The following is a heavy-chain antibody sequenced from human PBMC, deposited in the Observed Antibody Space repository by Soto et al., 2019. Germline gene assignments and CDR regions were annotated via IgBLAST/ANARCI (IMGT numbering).Heavy chain of an antibody. CDR1: GGSISSSSYY. J-gene: IGHJ6*02. CDR3: ATKPGGGWEDGLDV. V-gene: IGHV4-39*01. D-gene: IGHD6-19*01. CDR2: IYYSGST. Sequence: SETLSLTCTVSGGSISSSSYYWSWIRQPPGKGLEWIGSIYYSGSTYYNPSLKSRVTISVDTSKNQFSLKLSSVTAADTAVYYCATKPGGGWEDGLDVWGQGTTVTVS.